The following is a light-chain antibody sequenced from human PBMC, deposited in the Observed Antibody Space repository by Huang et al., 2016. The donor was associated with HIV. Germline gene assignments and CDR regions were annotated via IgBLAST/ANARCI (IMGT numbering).Light chain of an antibody. V-gene: IGKV3-15*01. Sequence: EIVMTQSPATLSVSPGERATLSCRASQIVSNDLAWYQQKPGLAPTLLIYGASTRATGITARFSGSGSGTRFTLTISSLQSEDFAVYYCQQYNNWPPEYTFGQGTKLEIK. J-gene: IGKJ2*01. CDR1: QIVSND. CDR2: GAS. CDR3: QQYNNWPPEYT.